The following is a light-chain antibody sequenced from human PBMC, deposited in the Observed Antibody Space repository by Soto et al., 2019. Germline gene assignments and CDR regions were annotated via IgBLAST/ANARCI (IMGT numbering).Light chain of an antibody. Sequence: QSVLTQPPSASGTPGQRVTISCSGSSSNIGSNYVYWYQQLPGTAPKLLIYRNNQRPSGVPDRFSGSKSGTSASLAISGLRAGGGGEYYWAAWEGRLGGRGFGGGAKPAVL. V-gene: IGLV1-47*01. CDR3: AAWEGRLGGRG. CDR2: RNN. CDR1: SSNIGSNY. J-gene: IGLJ2*01.